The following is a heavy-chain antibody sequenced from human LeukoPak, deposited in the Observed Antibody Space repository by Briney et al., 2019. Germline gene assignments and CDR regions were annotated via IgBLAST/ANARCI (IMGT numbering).Heavy chain of an antibody. D-gene: IGHD1-1*01. CDR3: TGCPTGPPYFDP. CDR2: IYSDGRT. CDR1: GFTVSGNY. V-gene: IGHV3-66*01. Sequence: GGSLRLSCSASGFTVSGNYMSWVRQAPGKGLEWVSVIYSDGRTFYADSVKGRFTISRDHSMNTLYLQMNSLRAEDTAVYYCTGCPTGPPYFDPWGQGTLVTVSS. J-gene: IGHJ4*02.